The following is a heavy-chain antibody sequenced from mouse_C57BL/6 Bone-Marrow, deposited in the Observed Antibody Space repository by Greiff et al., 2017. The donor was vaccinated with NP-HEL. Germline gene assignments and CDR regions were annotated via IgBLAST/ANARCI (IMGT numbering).Heavy chain of an antibody. D-gene: IGHD1-1*01. CDR3: ARAFITTVVADFDY. CDR1: GYTFTDYY. CDR2: INPNNGGT. Sequence: EVQLQQSGPELVKPGASVKISCKASGYTFTDYYMNWVKQSHGKSLEWIGDINPNNGGTSYNQKFKGKATLTVDKSSSTAYMELRSLTSEDSAVYYCARAFITTVVADFDYWGQGTTLTVSS. V-gene: IGHV1-26*01. J-gene: IGHJ2*01.